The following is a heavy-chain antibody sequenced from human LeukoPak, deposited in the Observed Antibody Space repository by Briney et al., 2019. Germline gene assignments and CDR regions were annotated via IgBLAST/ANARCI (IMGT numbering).Heavy chain of an antibody. J-gene: IGHJ5*02. Sequence: SETLSLTCTVSGGSISSSSYNWAWIRQPPGKGLECIGSLYSSGTTYYNPSLRSRVTISVDTSKNQFSLKLSSVTAADTAVYYCARAEGLYCSGGSCYQNWFDPWGQGTLVTVSS. CDR1: GGSISSSSYN. V-gene: IGHV4-39*07. CDR2: LYSSGTT. D-gene: IGHD2-15*01. CDR3: ARAEGLYCSGGSCYQNWFDP.